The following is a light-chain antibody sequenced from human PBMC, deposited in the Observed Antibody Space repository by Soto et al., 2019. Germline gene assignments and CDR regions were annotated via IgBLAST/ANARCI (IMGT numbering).Light chain of an antibody. CDR1: SSGVGSYDL. CDR3: CSYAGSSTSVV. CDR2: EVA. V-gene: IGLV2-23*02. J-gene: IGLJ3*02. Sequence: QSALTQPAFVSGSPGQSITISCTGPSSGVGSYDLVSWYQHHPGKAPKLIIYEVAKRPSGISSRFSGSKSGNTASLTISGLQAEDEAEYYCCSYAGSSTSVVFGGGTQLTVL.